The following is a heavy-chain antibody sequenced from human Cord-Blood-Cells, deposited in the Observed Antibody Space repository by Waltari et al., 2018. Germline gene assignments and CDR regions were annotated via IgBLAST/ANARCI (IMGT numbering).Heavy chain of an antibody. D-gene: IGHD3-16*02. V-gene: IGHV1-24*01. CDR2: FDPEDGET. CDR1: GYTLTELS. CDR3: ATDRITFGGVIGWFDY. Sequence: QVQLVQSGAEVKKPGASVKVSGKASGYTLTELSLHSLPPAPGKGLEWMGGFDPEDGETIYAQKFQGRVTMTEDTSTDTAYMELSSLRSEDTAVYYCATDRITFGGVIGWFDYWGQGTLVTVSS. J-gene: IGHJ4*02.